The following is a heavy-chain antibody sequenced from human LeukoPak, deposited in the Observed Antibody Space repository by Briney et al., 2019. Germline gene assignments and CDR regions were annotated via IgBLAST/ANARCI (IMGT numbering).Heavy chain of an antibody. CDR3: ARVSGRADAFDI. CDR1: GYTFTSYD. J-gene: IGHJ3*02. V-gene: IGHV1-8*01. Sequence: GASVKVSCKASGYTFTSYDINWVRQATGQGLEWMGWMNPNSGNTGYAQKFQGRVTMTRDTSISTAYMELSSLRSEDTAVYYCARVSGRADAFDIWGQGTMVTVSS. D-gene: IGHD6-25*01. CDR2: MNPNSGNT.